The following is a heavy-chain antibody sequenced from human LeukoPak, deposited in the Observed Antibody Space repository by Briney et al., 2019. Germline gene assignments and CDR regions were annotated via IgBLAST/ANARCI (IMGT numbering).Heavy chain of an antibody. CDR2: IYTSGST. D-gene: IGHD6-13*01. V-gene: IGHV4-61*02. J-gene: IGHJ4*02. Sequence: PSETLSLTCAFSAGSFSSDFYYWSWVRQPAGEGLEWIGRIYTSGSTNYNPSLKSRVTMSVDTSKNQFSLKVSSVTAADTAVYYCARGRAGRTDNFDYWGQGTLVTVSS. CDR3: ARGRAGRTDNFDY. CDR1: AGSFSSDFYY.